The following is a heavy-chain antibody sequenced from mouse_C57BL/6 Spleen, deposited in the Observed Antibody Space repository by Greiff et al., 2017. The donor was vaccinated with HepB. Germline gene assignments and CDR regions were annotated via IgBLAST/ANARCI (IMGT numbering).Heavy chain of an antibody. Sequence: VQLQQSGAELVKPGASVKISCKASGYAFSSYWMNWVKQRPGKGLEWIGQIYPGDGDTNYNGKLKGKATLTADKSSSTAYMQLSSLTSEDSAVYFCARDYGSSSFYAMDYWGQGTSVTVSS. J-gene: IGHJ4*01. D-gene: IGHD1-1*01. V-gene: IGHV1-80*01. CDR3: ARDYGSSSFYAMDY. CDR1: GYAFSSYW. CDR2: IYPGDGDT.